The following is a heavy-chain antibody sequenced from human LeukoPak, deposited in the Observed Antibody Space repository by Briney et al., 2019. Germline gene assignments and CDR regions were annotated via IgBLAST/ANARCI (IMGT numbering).Heavy chain of an antibody. CDR1: GFSFSSHD. Sequence: GGSLRLSCAASGFSFSSHDINWVRQAPGKGLQWVSSISSSSSYIYYADSVKGRFTISRDNAKNSLYLQMNSLRAEDTGVYYCARGVVVRGVMGNWFGPWGQGNLVTVSS. D-gene: IGHD3-10*01. CDR3: ARGVVVRGVMGNWFGP. V-gene: IGHV3-21*03. J-gene: IGHJ5*02. CDR2: ISSSSSYI.